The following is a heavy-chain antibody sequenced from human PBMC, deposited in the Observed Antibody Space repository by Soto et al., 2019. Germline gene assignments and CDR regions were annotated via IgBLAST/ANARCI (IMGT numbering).Heavy chain of an antibody. CDR3: ARGPYSSSWYYYYYYMYV. Sequence: QVQLVQSGAEVKKPGASVKVSCKASGYTFTSYDITWVRQATGQGLEWMGWMNPNSGNTGYAQKFQGRVTMTRNTSISTAYMELSSLRSEDTAVYYCARGPYSSSWYYYYYYMYVWGKGTTVTVSS. CDR2: MNPNSGNT. V-gene: IGHV1-8*01. CDR1: GYTFTSYD. J-gene: IGHJ6*03. D-gene: IGHD6-13*01.